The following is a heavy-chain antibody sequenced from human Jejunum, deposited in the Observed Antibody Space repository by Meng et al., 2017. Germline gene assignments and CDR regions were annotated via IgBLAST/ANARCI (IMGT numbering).Heavy chain of an antibody. CDR2: SSYSGDAS. D-gene: IGHD6-19*01. V-gene: IGHV3-23*01. J-gene: IGHJ4*02. Sequence: EVQVLESGGGSVQLGGSLRLYCAGSGLTVSNYAMSWVRQAPGKGLEWVACSSYSGDASYYSDSVKGRFTVSRDNSKNMVYLQMNSLRAEDTAVYYCAKPYSSGWFRDLGYWGQGTLVTVSS. CDR3: AKPYSSGWFRDLGY. CDR1: GLTVSNYA.